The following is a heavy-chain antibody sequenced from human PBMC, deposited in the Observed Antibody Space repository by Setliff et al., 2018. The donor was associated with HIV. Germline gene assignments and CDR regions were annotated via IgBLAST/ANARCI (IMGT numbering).Heavy chain of an antibody. J-gene: IGHJ5*01. CDR3: VRHVWSDDFLVPGWFDS. CDR2: VYYSGIT. CDR1: GCSIIDSRYF. D-gene: IGHD3-3*01. Sequence: SETLSLTCTVSGCSIIDSRYFWGWIRQPPGKGLEWIGSVYYSGITYYSSSLKSRVTVSVDTSRIQFSLKLTSVTAADTAVYKCVRHVWSDDFLVPGWFDSWSQGTLVTVSS. V-gene: IGHV4-39*01.